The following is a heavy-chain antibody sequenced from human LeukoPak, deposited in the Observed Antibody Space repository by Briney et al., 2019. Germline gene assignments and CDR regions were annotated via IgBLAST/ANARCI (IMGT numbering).Heavy chain of an antibody. CDR2: INHSGST. Sequence: SETLSVTCAVYGGSFSGYYWSWIRQPPGKGLEWIGEINHSGSTNYNPSLKSRVTISVDTSKNQFSLKLSSVTAADTAVYYCARGGLIVSSGSDFDYWGQGTLVTVSS. J-gene: IGHJ4*02. CDR1: GGSFSGYY. V-gene: IGHV4-34*01. D-gene: IGHD3-10*01. CDR3: ARGGLIVSSGSDFDY.